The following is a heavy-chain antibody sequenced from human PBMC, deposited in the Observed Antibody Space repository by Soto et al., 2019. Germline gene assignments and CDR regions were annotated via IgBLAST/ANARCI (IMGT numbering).Heavy chain of an antibody. Sequence: SSETLSLTCTVSGGSMRNVYWSWIRQPPGKRLEWIGFIFHSGNAKYNPSLKSRVTISIDTSKSQFSLSLDSVTAADTAVYFCARAHASTLPFDYWGLGTLVTVSS. CDR3: ARAHASTLPFDY. D-gene: IGHD2-15*01. V-gene: IGHV4-59*01. CDR2: IFHSGNA. J-gene: IGHJ4*01. CDR1: GGSMRNVY.